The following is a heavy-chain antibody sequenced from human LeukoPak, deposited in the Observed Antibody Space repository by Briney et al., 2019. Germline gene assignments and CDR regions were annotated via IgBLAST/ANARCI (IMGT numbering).Heavy chain of an antibody. Sequence: SVKVSCKASGGTFSSYAISWVRQAPGQGLEWMGGIIPIFGTANYAQKFQGRVTITTDESTSTAYMELSSLRSEDTAVYYCARAHTSTVTWYYYYYYMDVWGKGTTVTVSS. CDR3: ARAHTSTVTWYYYYYYMDV. D-gene: IGHD4-17*01. CDR2: IIPIFGTA. CDR1: GGTFSSYA. V-gene: IGHV1-69*05. J-gene: IGHJ6*03.